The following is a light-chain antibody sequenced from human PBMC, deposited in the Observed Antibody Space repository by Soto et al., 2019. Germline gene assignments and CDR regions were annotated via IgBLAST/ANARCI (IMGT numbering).Light chain of an antibody. CDR3: QQYSDSPPYT. CDR2: GSS. J-gene: IGKJ2*01. V-gene: IGKV3-20*01. CDR1: QSVDRAY. Sequence: EVVLTQSPGTLSLSPGERATLSCRASQSVDRAYLAWYQHKPGQAPRLLMYGSSSRASDIPDRFSGSGSGTDFTVTISRLEPEDFAVYYCQQYSDSPPYTFGQGTKLEIK.